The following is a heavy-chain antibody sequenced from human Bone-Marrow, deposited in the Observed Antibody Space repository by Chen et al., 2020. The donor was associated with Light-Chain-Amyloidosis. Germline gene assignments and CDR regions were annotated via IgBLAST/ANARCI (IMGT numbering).Heavy chain of an antibody. Sequence: EVXLEQSGPEVKKPGESLKISCKGSGYTFPNYWIGWVRQMPGKGLEWMGVIYPDNSDARYSPSFEGQVTIXXDKSIXXXXXXWRSXKASDTAMYYCARRRDGYNFDYWGQGTLVTVSS. D-gene: IGHD5-12*01. CDR1: GYTFPNYW. CDR3: ARRRDGYNFDY. V-gene: IGHV5-51*01. J-gene: IGHJ4*02. CDR2: IYPDNSDA.